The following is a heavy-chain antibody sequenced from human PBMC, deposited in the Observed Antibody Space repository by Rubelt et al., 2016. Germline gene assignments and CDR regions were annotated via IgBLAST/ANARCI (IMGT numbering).Heavy chain of an antibody. J-gene: IGHJ3*02. CDR2: VHYSGST. CDR1: GGSISSYY. D-gene: IGHD5-12*01. CDR3: ARTSGYNYDEAFDI. V-gene: IGHV4-59*08. Sequence: GLVKPSETLSLTCTVSGGSISSYYWSWIRQPPGKGLEWIGYVHYSGSTDYNPSLKSRVTISVDTSKKQFSLKVRSVTAADTAVYYCARTSGYNYDEAFDIWGQGTMVTASS.